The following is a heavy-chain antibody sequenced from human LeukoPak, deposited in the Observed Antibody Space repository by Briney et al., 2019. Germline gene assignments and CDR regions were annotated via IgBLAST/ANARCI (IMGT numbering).Heavy chain of an antibody. J-gene: IGHJ4*02. CDR1: GFTFSNAW. CDR2: ISWNSGSI. V-gene: IGHV3-48*02. D-gene: IGHD3-10*01. CDR3: AREDMVRGVIASFDY. Sequence: GGSLRLSCAASGFTFSNAWMSWVRQAPGKGLEWVSGISWNSGSIGYADSVKGRFTISRDNAKNSLYPQMNSLRDEDTAVYYCAREDMVRGVIASFDYWGQGTLVTVSS.